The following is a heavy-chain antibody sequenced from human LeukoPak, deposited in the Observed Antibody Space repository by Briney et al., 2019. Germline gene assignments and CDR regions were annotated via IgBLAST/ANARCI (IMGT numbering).Heavy chain of an antibody. CDR3: AREGSRAYFAY. CDR1: GFTFSSYW. J-gene: IGHJ4*02. CDR2: INQDGGET. Sequence: PGGSLRLSCAASGFTFSSYWMSWVRQAPGKGLEWVANINQDGGETYYVASVKGRFTISRDNAKNSLYLQMNSLRAEDTAVYYCAREGSRAYFAYRGQGNLVTVSS. V-gene: IGHV3-7*01. D-gene: IGHD1-26*01.